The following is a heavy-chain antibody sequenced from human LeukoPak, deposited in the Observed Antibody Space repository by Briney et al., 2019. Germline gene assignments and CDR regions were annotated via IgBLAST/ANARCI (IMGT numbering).Heavy chain of an antibody. CDR1: GFTFSSYS. D-gene: IGHD6-19*01. J-gene: IGHJ4*02. CDR2: ISHTSSPI. Sequence: GGSLRLSCAASGFTFSSYSINWLRQAPGKGLEWVSYISHTSSPIYYADSVKGRFTISRDNAKNSLYLQMNSLRAEDTAVYYCARDSSGPLYWGQGTLVTVSS. V-gene: IGHV3-48*01. CDR3: ARDSSGPLY.